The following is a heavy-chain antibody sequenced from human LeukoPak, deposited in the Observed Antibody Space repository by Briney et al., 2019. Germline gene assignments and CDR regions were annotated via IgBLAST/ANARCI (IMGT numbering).Heavy chain of an antibody. J-gene: IGHJ4*02. V-gene: IGHV3-74*01. Sequence: GGSLRLSCAASGFTFSSYWMHWVRQAPGKGLVWVSRINSDGSSTSYADSVKGRFTMSRDNAKNSLYLQMNSLRAEDTAVYLCARENRGIITRPIDYWGQGTLVTVSS. D-gene: IGHD3-10*01. CDR2: INSDGSST. CDR1: GFTFSSYW. CDR3: ARENRGIITRPIDY.